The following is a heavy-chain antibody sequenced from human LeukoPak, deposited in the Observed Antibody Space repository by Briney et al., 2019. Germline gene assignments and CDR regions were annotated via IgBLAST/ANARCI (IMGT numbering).Heavy chain of an antibody. CDR3: ARVRYYGSGAGQYWYFDL. J-gene: IGHJ2*01. V-gene: IGHV1-69*13. Sequence: SVKVSCKASGGTFSSYAISWVRQAPGQGLEWMGGILLMFDTGNHAQKFQGRVTITADESTSTSYMELSSLRSEDTAVYYCARVRYYGSGAGQYWYFDLWGRGTLVTVSS. CDR1: GGTFSSYA. D-gene: IGHD3-10*01. CDR2: ILLMFDTG.